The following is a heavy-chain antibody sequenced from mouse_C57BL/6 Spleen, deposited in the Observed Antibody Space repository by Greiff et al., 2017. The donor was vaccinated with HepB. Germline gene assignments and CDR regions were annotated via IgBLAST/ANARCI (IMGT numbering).Heavy chain of an antibody. V-gene: IGHV1-81*01. Sequence: ESGAELARPGASVKLSCKASGYTFTSYGISWVKQRTGQGLEWIGEIYPRSGNTYYNEKFKGKATLTADKSSSTAYMELRSLTSEDSAVYFWARDANWDWYFDVWGTVTTVTFSS. J-gene: IGHJ1*03. D-gene: IGHD4-1*01. CDR2: IYPRSGNT. CDR1: GYTFTSYG. CDR3: ARDANWDWYFDV.